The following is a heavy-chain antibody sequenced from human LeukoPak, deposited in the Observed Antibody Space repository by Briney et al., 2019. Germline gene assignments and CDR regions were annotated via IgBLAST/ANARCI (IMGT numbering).Heavy chain of an antibody. D-gene: IGHD2-15*01. V-gene: IGHV3-23*01. J-gene: IGHJ4*02. Sequence: GSLRLSCAASGFTFSSSAMCWVRQAPGKGLEWVSAISNNGGYTYYADSVQGRFTISRDNSKSTLCLQMNSLRAEDTAVYYCAKQLGYCSDGSCYFPYWGQGTLVTVSS. CDR2: ISNNGGYT. CDR1: GFTFSSSA. CDR3: AKQLGYCSDGSCYFPY.